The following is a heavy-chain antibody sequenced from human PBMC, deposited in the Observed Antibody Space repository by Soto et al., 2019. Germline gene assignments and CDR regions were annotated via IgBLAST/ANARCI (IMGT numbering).Heavy chain of an antibody. Sequence: QVQLQESGPGLVKPSQTLSLTCTVSGGSISSGGYYWSWIRQHPGKGLEWIAYIYYSGSTYYNPSLKSRVTISVDTSKNQFSLNLSSVTAADTAVYYCARGVTMVRGVSHTPYFDYWGQGTLVTVSS. CDR2: IYYSGST. CDR1: GGSISSGGYY. D-gene: IGHD3-10*01. CDR3: ARGVTMVRGVSHTPYFDY. V-gene: IGHV4-31*03. J-gene: IGHJ4*02.